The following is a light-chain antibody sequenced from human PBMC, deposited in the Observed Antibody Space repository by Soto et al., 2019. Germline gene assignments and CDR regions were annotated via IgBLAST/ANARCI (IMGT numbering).Light chain of an antibody. CDR2: EAA. V-gene: IGLV2-23*01. CDR3: CSFAGTSYV. CDR1: SSDVGTYNL. J-gene: IGLJ1*01. Sequence: QSALTQPASVSGSPGQSITLSCTGTSSDVGTYNLVSWYQQHPGKAPKLIIYEAAKRPSGVSNRFSGSRSANTASLTISGLQAEDEADYYCCSFAGTSYVFGTGIKLTVL.